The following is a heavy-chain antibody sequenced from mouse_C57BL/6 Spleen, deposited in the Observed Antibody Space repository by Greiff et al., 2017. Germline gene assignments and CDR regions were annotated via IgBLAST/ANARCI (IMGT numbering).Heavy chain of an antibody. Sequence: QVQLQQPGAELVRPGSSVKLSCKASGYTFTSYWMEWVKQRPGQGLEWIGNIYPSDSETHYNQKFKDKATLTVDKSSSTAYMQLSSLTSEDSAVYYCARGGTYYAMDYWGQGTSVTVSS. CDR3: ARGGTYYAMDY. D-gene: IGHD2-14*01. V-gene: IGHV1-61*01. J-gene: IGHJ4*01. CDR1: GYTFTSYW. CDR2: IYPSDSET.